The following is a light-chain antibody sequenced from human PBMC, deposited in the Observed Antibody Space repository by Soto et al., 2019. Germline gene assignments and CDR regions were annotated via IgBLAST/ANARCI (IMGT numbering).Light chain of an antibody. V-gene: IGKV1-5*01. CDR3: LQLNSYPQT. J-gene: IGKJ5*01. CDR1: QSTSSL. CDR2: DAS. Sequence: DIQMTQSPSTLSASVGDRVTITCRASQSTSSLLSWYQQKPGKVPKLLIYDASSLESGVLSRFSGSGSGPDFSLVICSLQPEESATYFCLQLNSYPQTFGQGARLE.